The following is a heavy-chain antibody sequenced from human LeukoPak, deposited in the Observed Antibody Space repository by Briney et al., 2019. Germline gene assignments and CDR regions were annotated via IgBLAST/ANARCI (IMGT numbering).Heavy chain of an antibody. D-gene: IGHD4-17*01. CDR3: ARDDYGAQGFDY. CDR1: SYIFSSCG. CDR2: IIPIFGAA. V-gene: IGHV1-69*13. J-gene: IGHJ4*02. Sequence: GASVKVSGMTSSYIFSSCGVSWVRPAPGQGLEWMGGIIPIFGAANYAQKFQGRVTITADESTSTAYMELSSLRSEDTAVYYCARDDYGAQGFDYWGQGTLVTVSS.